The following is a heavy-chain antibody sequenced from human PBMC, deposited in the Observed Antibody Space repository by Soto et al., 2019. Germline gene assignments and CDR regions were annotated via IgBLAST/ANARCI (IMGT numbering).Heavy chain of an antibody. J-gene: IGHJ3*02. CDR1: GFTFRSYS. CDR3: ARDVGLQYSGYGDAFDI. V-gene: IGHV3-48*02. CDR2: ISSSSSTI. D-gene: IGHD5-12*01. Sequence: GSLRLSCAASGFTFRSYSMNWVRQAPGKGLEWVSYISSSSSTIYFADSVKGRFTISRDNAKNSLYLHMNSLRDEDTAVYYCARDVGLQYSGYGDAFDIWGQGTMVTVSS.